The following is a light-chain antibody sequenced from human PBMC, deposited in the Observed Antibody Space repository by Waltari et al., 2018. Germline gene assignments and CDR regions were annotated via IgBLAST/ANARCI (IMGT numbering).Light chain of an antibody. CDR1: NLGDKY. CDR2: QDS. CDR3: QAWDSSTVV. J-gene: IGLJ2*01. V-gene: IGLV3-1*01. Sequence: SYELTQPPSVSVSPGQTASITCSGDNLGDKYACWYQQKPGQSPVLVIYQDSKRPSWIPARFSGSNSGNTATLTISGTQAMDEADYYCQAWDSSTVVFGGGTKLTVL.